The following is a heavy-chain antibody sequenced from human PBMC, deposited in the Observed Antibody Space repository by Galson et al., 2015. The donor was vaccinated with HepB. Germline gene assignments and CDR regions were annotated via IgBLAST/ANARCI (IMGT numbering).Heavy chain of an antibody. Sequence: ETLSLTCTVSGGSISSSSYYWGWIRQPPGKGLEWIGSIYYSGSTYYNPSLKSRITISVDTSKNHFSLKLSSVTAADTAVYYCARQGAGYSYGLDWFDPWGQGTLVTVSS. CDR1: GGSISSSSYY. CDR3: ARQGAGYSYGLDWFDP. CDR2: IYYSGST. J-gene: IGHJ5*02. V-gene: IGHV4-39*01. D-gene: IGHD5-18*01.